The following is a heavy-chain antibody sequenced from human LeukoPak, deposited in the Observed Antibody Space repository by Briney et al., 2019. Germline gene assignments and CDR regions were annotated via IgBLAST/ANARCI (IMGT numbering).Heavy chain of an antibody. CDR1: GFTFSSYA. V-gene: IGHV3-23*01. J-gene: IGHJ4*02. Sequence: GGSLRLSCAASGFTFSSYAMSWVRQAPGKGLEWVATISTTGSPYHGDSVKGRFTISRTNSDNTLFVQMNSLRADDTAVYYCAKGGSSWSRFDFWGQGILVTVSS. CDR2: ISTTGSP. CDR3: AKGGSSWSRFDF. D-gene: IGHD6-13*01.